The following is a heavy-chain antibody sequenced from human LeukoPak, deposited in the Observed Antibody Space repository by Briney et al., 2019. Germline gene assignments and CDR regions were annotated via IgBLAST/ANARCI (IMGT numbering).Heavy chain of an antibody. J-gene: IGHJ3*02. Sequence: PGGSLRLSCAASGFRFSDYYMSWIRQAPGKGLEWLSYITTSGSTTYYADSVKGRFTISRDNAKNSLYLQLNSLRAEDTAVYYCARGGTIFGVLINAFDIWGQGTMVTVSS. D-gene: IGHD3-3*01. CDR3: ARGGTIFGVLINAFDI. V-gene: IGHV3-11*04. CDR2: ITTSGSTT. CDR1: GFRFSDYY.